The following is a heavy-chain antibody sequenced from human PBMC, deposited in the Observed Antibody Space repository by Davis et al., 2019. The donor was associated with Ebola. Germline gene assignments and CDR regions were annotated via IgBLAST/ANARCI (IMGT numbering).Heavy chain of an antibody. V-gene: IGHV3-7*01. CDR2: IKQDGSEK. D-gene: IGHD5-24*01. CDR1: GFTFTTYW. CDR3: AREGVSAPLRYN. Sequence: PGGSLRLSCAASGFTFTTYWMSWVRQAPGKGLEWVANIKQDGSEKYYVDSVKGRFTISRDNPKNLLHLQMNSLRAEDTAVYYCAREGVSAPLRYNWGQGTLVTVSS. J-gene: IGHJ4*02.